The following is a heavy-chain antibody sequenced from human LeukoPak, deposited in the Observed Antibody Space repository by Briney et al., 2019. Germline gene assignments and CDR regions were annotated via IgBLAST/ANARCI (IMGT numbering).Heavy chain of an antibody. J-gene: IGHJ5*02. CDR1: GYTLTELS. Sequence: GASVKVSCKVSGYTLTELSMHWVRQAPGKGLEWMGGFDPEDGETIYAQKFQGRVTMTEDTSTDTAYMELSSLRSEDTAVYYCATAGGAARPGWFDPWGQGTLVTVSS. CDR2: FDPEDGET. V-gene: IGHV1-24*01. D-gene: IGHD6-6*01. CDR3: ATAGGAARPGWFDP.